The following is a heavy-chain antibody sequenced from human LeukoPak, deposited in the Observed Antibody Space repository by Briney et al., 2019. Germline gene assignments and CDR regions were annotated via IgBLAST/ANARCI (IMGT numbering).Heavy chain of an antibody. Sequence: GGSLRLSCAASGFTFSSYAMSWVRQAPGKGLEWVSAISGSGGSTYYADSVKGRFTISRDNSKNTLYLQMNSLRAEDTAVYYSAKEAIVVVPAARYNWFDPWGQGTLVTVSS. CDR1: GFTFSSYA. CDR2: ISGSGGST. V-gene: IGHV3-23*01. J-gene: IGHJ5*02. CDR3: AKEAIVVVPAARYNWFDP. D-gene: IGHD2-2*01.